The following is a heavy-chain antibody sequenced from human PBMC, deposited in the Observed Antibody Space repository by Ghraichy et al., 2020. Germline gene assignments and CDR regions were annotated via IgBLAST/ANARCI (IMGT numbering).Heavy chain of an antibody. D-gene: IGHD1-26*01. Sequence: GESLNISCAASGFTFSSYAMSWVRQAPGKGLEWVSAISGSGGSTYYADSVKGRFTISRDNSKNTLYLQMNSLRAEDTAVYYCAKVEVGEVGATGDYFDYWGQGTLVTVSS. V-gene: IGHV3-23*01. J-gene: IGHJ4*02. CDR2: ISGSGGST. CDR1: GFTFSSYA. CDR3: AKVEVGEVGATGDYFDY.